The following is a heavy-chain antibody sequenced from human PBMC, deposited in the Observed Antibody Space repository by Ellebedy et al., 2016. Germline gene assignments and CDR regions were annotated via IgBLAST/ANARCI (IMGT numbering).Heavy chain of an antibody. D-gene: IGHD6-19*01. J-gene: IGHJ4*02. CDR3: AKDGGWRGSDF. V-gene: IGHV3-74*01. Sequence: GESLKISXAASRFTFSTYLMHWVRQAPGKGLVWVSRINTDGSTTAYADSVKGRFTISRDNSKTLLFLQMNSLRAEDTALYYCAKDGGWRGSDFWGQGTQVTVSS. CDR2: INTDGSTT. CDR1: RFTFSTYL.